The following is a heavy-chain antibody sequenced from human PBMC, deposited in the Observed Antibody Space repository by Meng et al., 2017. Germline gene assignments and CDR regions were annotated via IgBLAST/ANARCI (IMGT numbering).Heavy chain of an antibody. J-gene: IGHJ4*02. D-gene: IGHD2-15*01. CDR1: GYTFTSYY. CDR3: ASRPYCSGGSCYDDDY. Sequence: ASVKVSCKASGYTFTSYYMHWVRQAPGQGLEWMGIINPSGGSTSYAQKFQGRVTMTRDTSTSTVYMELSSLRSEDTAVYYCASRPYCSGGSCYDDDYWGQGTLVTVSS. V-gene: IGHV1-46*01. CDR2: INPSGGST.